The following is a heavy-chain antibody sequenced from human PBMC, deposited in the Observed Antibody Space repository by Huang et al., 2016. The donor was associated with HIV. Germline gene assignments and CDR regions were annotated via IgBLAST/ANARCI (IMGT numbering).Heavy chain of an antibody. V-gene: IGHV4-59*11. CDR1: GGSISTHY. D-gene: IGHD3-3*01. CDR3: ARDHHDFWRGYRRMYFFDH. Sequence: QVQLQESGPGLVKPSETLSLTCTVSGGSISTHYWSWIRQPPGKGLEWIESIDYSGSTNYSPPLKSRVTILLDTAKNQFSLRVNSVTAADTAMYYCARDHHDFWRGYRRMYFFDHWGQGTLVTVSS. J-gene: IGHJ4*02. CDR2: IDYSGST.